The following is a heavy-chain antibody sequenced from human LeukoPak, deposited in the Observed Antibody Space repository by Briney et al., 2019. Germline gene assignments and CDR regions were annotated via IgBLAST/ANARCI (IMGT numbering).Heavy chain of an antibody. Sequence: PGGSLRLSCTASGFTFSSDAMSWVRQAPGEGLEWVSGVSGSGGSTYYADSVKGRFTTSRHNSKNTLYVQMNSLRAEDTAVYYCAKSTSGWSFDSWGQGTPVSVSS. V-gene: IGHV3-23*01. D-gene: IGHD6-19*01. CDR1: GFTFSSDA. J-gene: IGHJ4*02. CDR2: VSGSGGST. CDR3: AKSTSGWSFDS.